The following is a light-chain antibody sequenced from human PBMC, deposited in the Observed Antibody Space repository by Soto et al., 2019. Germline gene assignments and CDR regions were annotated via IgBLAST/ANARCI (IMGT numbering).Light chain of an antibody. Sequence: DIQMTQSPSSLSASVGDRVTITCRASQSIGDYLNWYQQKPGKAPNLLIYASSRLQSGVPSRFSGSGSGTDFTLTISSLQPEDFATYYCQRSYSNFGQGTRLEIK. J-gene: IGKJ5*01. V-gene: IGKV1-39*01. CDR2: ASS. CDR1: QSIGDY. CDR3: QRSYSN.